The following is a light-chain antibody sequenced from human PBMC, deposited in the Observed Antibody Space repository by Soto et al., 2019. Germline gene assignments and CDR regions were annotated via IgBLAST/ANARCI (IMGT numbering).Light chain of an antibody. CDR1: SSDVGSYNL. CDR3: CSHAGSSTWV. V-gene: IGLV2-23*01. Sequence: QSVLTQPASVSGSPGQSITISCTGISSDVGSYNLVSWYQQHPGKAPKLMIYEGSKRPSGVSNRFSGSKSGNTASLTISGLQAEDEADYYCCSHAGSSTWVFGGGTKLTVL. J-gene: IGLJ3*02. CDR2: EGS.